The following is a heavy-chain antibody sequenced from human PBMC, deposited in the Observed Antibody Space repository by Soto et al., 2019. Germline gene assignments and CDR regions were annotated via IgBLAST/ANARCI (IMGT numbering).Heavy chain of an antibody. CDR2: IYYSGST. CDR1: GGSISSGGFS. Sequence: SETLSLTCGLSGGSISSGGFSWSWIRQPPGKGLEWIGYIYYSGSTYYNPSLKSRVTISVDGSKNQFSLRLSSVTAADTAMYYCALVIDSYFDTWGQGTLVTVSS. J-gene: IGHJ4*01. V-gene: IGHV4-30-2*01. CDR3: ALVIDSYFDT. D-gene: IGHD2-21*01.